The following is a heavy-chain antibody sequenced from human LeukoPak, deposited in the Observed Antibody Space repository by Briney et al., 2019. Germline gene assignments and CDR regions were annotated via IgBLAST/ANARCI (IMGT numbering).Heavy chain of an antibody. CDR3: ARDQDWGSFDI. J-gene: IGHJ3*02. D-gene: IGHD7-27*01. V-gene: IGHV3-23*01. Sequence: GGSLRLSCAASGFTFSNYGMDWVRQAPGKGLELDSVIGGRGDRTYFADSAKGRFAISRDNSKNTMYLQMSSLRAEDTAIYYCARDQDWGSFDIWGQGTMVTVSS. CDR2: IGGRGDRT. CDR1: GFTFSNYG.